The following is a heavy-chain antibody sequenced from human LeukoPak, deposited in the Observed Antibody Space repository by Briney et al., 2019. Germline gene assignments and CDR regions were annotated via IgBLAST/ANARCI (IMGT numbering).Heavy chain of an antibody. D-gene: IGHD2/OR15-2a*01. CDR1: GFTFSSYG. J-gene: IGHJ6*02. CDR2: IRYDGSNK. Sequence: PGGSLRLSCAASGFTFSSYGMHWVRQAPGKGLEWVAFIRYDGSNKYYADSVKGRFTISRDNSKNTLYLQMNSLRAEDTAVYYCARGFRFLLDAPYYYGMDVWGQGTTVTVSS. CDR3: ARGFRFLLDAPYYYGMDV. V-gene: IGHV3-30*02.